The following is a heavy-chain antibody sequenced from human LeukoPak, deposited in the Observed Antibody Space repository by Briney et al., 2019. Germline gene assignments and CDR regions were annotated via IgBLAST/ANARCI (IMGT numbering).Heavy chain of an antibody. V-gene: IGHV3-21*01. J-gene: IGHJ4*02. D-gene: IGHD6-19*01. CDR3: ARGVAVAGTPTEYYFDY. CDR2: ISSSSSYI. Sequence: PGGSLRLSCAASGFTFSSYSMNWVRQAPGKGLEWVSSISSSSSYIYYADSVKGRFTISRDNAKNSLYLQMNSPRAEDTAVYYCARGVAVAGTPTEYYFDYWGQGTLVTVSS. CDR1: GFTFSSYS.